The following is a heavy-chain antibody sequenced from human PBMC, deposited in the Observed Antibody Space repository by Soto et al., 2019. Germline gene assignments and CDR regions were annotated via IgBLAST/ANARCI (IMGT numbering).Heavy chain of an antibody. CDR3: ARGGSNDWQVAFDI. D-gene: IGHD3-9*01. CDR2: INHSGSN. CDR1: GGSFSTYY. V-gene: IGHV4-34*01. J-gene: IGHJ3*02. Sequence: KTSETLSLTCVVSGGSFSTYYYNWIRQSPGKGLEWIGEINHSGSNNYSPSLKSRVTMSLDTSKNQFSLKLTSVTAADTAVYYCARGGSNDWQVAFDIWGQGTMVTVS.